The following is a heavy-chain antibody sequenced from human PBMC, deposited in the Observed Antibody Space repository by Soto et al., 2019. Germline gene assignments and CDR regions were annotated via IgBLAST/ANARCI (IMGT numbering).Heavy chain of an antibody. CDR1: GDSISSGGYY. D-gene: IGHD5-12*01. V-gene: IGHV4-31*03. J-gene: IGHJ4*02. CDR2: IHYSGST. CDR3: AREATMAF. Sequence: QVQLQESGPGLVKPSQTLSLTCTVSGDSISSGGYYWSWIRQHPGKDLEWIGYIHYSGSTFYNPSIKSRITISVDTSKNPFSLKLSSVTAADTAVYYCAREATMAFWGQGTLVTVSS.